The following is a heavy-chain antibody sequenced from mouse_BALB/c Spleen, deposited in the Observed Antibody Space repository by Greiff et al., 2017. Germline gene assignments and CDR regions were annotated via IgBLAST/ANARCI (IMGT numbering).Heavy chain of an antibody. V-gene: IGHV1-4*01. D-gene: IGHD2-14*01. Sequence: QVQLKESGAELARPGASVKMSCKASGYTFTSYTMHWVKQRPGQGLEWIGYINPSSGYTNYNQKFKDKATMTADKSSSTAYMQLSSLTSEDSAVYYCARKEVRGGDYFDYWGQGTTLTVSS. CDR1: GYTFTSYT. J-gene: IGHJ2*01. CDR2: INPSSGYT. CDR3: ARKEVRGGDYFDY.